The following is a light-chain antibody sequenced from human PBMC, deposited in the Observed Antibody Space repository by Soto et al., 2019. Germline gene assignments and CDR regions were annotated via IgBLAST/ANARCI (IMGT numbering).Light chain of an antibody. CDR2: GAS. CDR3: QHFNDYSGT. V-gene: IGKV3-15*01. J-gene: IGKJ1*01. Sequence: EIVMTQSPATLSVSPGERATLSCRASQSVSSNLAWYQQKPGQAPRLLIYGASTRATGIPARFSGSESGTEFTLTISSLQPDDFAIYYCQHFNDYSGTFGQGTKVDI. CDR1: QSVSSN.